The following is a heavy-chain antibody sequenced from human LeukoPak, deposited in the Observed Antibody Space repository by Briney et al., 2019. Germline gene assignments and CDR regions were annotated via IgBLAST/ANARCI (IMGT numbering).Heavy chain of an antibody. V-gene: IGHV3-23*01. CDR1: GFTFSSYV. J-gene: IGHJ4*02. Sequence: GGSLRLSCAASGFTFSSYVMSWVRQPPGKGLEWVSAISGSGAYTYYADSVKGRFSISRDNSKNTLYLQMNSLRGEDTALYYCAKGGRLQITDYWGQGTLVTVSS. CDR3: AKGGRLQITDY. D-gene: IGHD2-15*01. CDR2: ISGSGAYT.